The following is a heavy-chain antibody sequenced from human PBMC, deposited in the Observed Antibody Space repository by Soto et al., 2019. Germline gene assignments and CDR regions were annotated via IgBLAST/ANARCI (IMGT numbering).Heavy chain of an antibody. CDR2: ISSSSSTI. D-gene: IGHD3-22*01. Sequence: GGSLRLSCAASGFTFSSYSVNWVRQAPGKGLEWVSYISSSSSTIYYADSVKGRFTISRDNAKNSLYLQMNSLRDEDTAVYYCARAGGSGYPYYYYGMDVWGQGTTVTVSS. CDR1: GFTFSSYS. J-gene: IGHJ6*02. CDR3: ARAGGSGYPYYYYGMDV. V-gene: IGHV3-48*02.